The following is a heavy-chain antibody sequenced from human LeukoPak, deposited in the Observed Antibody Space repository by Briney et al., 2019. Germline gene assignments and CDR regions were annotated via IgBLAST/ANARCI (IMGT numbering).Heavy chain of an antibody. Sequence: GASVKVSCKASGYTFTGYYMHWVRQAPGQGLEWMGWINPHSGGTNYAQKFQGRVAMTRDSSIYTAYMELTRLRSDDTAVYYCARGFLYYYDSSGYYYWGQGTLVTVSS. CDR1: GYTFTGYY. CDR3: ARGFLYYYDSSGYYY. V-gene: IGHV1-2*02. D-gene: IGHD3-22*01. CDR2: INPHSGGT. J-gene: IGHJ4*02.